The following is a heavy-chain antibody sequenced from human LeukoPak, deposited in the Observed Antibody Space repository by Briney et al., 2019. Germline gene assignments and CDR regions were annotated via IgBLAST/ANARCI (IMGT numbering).Heavy chain of an antibody. D-gene: IGHD4/OR15-4a*01. J-gene: IGHJ3*02. CDR2: IWYDGSNK. CDR3: ARGGNGANDDAFDI. Sequence: GGSLRLSCAASGFTFSSYGMHWVRQAPGKGLEWVAVIWYDGSNKYYADSVKGRFTISRDNSKNTLYLQMNSLRAEDTAVYYCARGGNGANDDAFDIWGQGTMVTVSS. V-gene: IGHV3-33*01. CDR1: GFTFSSYG.